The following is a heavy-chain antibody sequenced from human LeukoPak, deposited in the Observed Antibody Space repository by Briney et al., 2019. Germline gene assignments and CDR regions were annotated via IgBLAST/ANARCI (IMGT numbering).Heavy chain of an antibody. D-gene: IGHD3-22*01. V-gene: IGHV4-59*08. CDR1: GGSISGYY. CDR3: ARLSHDGSGYRPDF. CDR2: IFYSGNT. J-gene: IGHJ4*02. Sequence: SETLSLTCTVSGGSISGYYWIWFRQPPGKGLEGIGWIFYSGNTNYNPSLKSRVTISLDTSKTQFSLKLSSVSAADTAVYYCARLSHDGSGYRPDFWGQGTLVTVSS.